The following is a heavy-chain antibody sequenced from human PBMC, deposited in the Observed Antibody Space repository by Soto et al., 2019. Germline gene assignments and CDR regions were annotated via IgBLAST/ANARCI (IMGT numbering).Heavy chain of an antibody. V-gene: IGHV3-23*01. CDR2: IGGSGGST. D-gene: IGHD2-2*01. Sequence: PGGSLRLSCAASGFTFSSYAMSWVRQAPGKGLEWVSAIGGSGGSTYYADSVKGRFTISRDNSGNTLFLEMYSLRAEDTAVYYCARYIPGVRYYGMDVWGQGTTVTVSS. CDR3: ARYIPGVRYYGMDV. CDR1: GFTFSSYA. J-gene: IGHJ6*02.